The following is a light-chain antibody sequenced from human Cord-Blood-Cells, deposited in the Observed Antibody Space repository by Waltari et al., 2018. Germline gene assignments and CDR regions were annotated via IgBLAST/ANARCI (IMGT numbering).Light chain of an antibody. V-gene: IGLV2-11*01. Sequence: QSALTQPRSVSGSPGQSVTISCTGTSSDVGGYKYVHWYQQHPGQAPKRMIYDVSKRPSGVPERFSGSKSGNTASRTISGLQAEDEADYYCCSYAGSYNWVFGGGTKLTVL. CDR2: DVS. J-gene: IGLJ3*02. CDR3: CSYAGSYNWV. CDR1: SSDVGGYKY.